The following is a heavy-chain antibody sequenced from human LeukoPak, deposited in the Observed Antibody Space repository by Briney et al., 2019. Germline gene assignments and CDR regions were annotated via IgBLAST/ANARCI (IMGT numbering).Heavy chain of an antibody. Sequence: PGGSLRLSCAASGFTFSSYSMSWVRQAPGKGLEWVSSISSSSSYIYYADSVKGRFTISRDNAKNSLYLQMNSLRAEDTAVYYCARDRRYAGELFDYWGQGTLVTVSS. CDR1: GFTFSSYS. CDR2: ISSSSSYI. V-gene: IGHV3-21*01. J-gene: IGHJ4*02. CDR3: ARDRRYAGELFDY. D-gene: IGHD1-26*01.